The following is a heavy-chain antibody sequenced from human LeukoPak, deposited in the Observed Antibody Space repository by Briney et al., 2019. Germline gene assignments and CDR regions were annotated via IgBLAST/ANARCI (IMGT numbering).Heavy chain of an antibody. CDR3: TRGVSSGN. Sequence: PSETLSLTCSVSGGPITGYYCSWIRQPPGKGLEWIGYIDDSGSTKYNPSLKSRVTISVDTSKNQLSLKLTSVTAADTAVYYCTRGVSSGNWGQGTLVTVPS. D-gene: IGHD3-3*01. CDR2: IDDSGST. J-gene: IGHJ4*02. V-gene: IGHV4-59*01. CDR1: GGPITGYY.